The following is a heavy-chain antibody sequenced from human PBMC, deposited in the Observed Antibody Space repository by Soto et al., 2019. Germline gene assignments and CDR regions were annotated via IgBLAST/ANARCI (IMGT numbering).Heavy chain of an antibody. Sequence: EVQLVESGGGLVKPGGSLRLSCAASGFTFSDYYINWVRQAPGKGLEWVSSISSSSSDIYYADSVKGRFTVSRDNDKNSLSLQMNSLRAEDTAVYYCAREIRYCGGGSCYTVGAFDIWGQGTMVTVSS. J-gene: IGHJ3*02. CDR3: AREIRYCGGGSCYTVGAFDI. CDR2: ISSSSSDI. CDR1: GFTFSDYY. D-gene: IGHD2-15*01. V-gene: IGHV3-21*01.